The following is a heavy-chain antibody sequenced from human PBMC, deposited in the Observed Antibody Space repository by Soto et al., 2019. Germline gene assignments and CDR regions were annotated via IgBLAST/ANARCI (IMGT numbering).Heavy chain of an antibody. CDR3: ARDLMIVVVISAGYPYYYYYGMDV. Sequence: GASVKVSCKASGYTFTGYYMHWVRQAPGQGLEWMGWINPNSGGTNYAQKFQGWVTMTRDTSISTAYMELSRLRSDDTAVYYCARDLMIVVVISAGYPYYYYYGMDVWGQGTTVTVSS. D-gene: IGHD3-22*01. J-gene: IGHJ6*02. CDR1: GYTFTGYY. V-gene: IGHV1-2*04. CDR2: INPNSGGT.